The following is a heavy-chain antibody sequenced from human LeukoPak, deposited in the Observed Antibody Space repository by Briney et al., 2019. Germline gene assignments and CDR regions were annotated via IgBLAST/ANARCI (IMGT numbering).Heavy chain of an antibody. D-gene: IGHD3-22*01. Sequence: ASVRVSCKASGYTFTNYHIAWVRQAPGQGLEWMGWVSTNDGNTVYAQRLQGRVTMTTDTSTSVAYMELRSLASDDTAVYYCTRAPPGMTMMTDYWGQGTLVTVSS. V-gene: IGHV1-18*01. CDR2: VSTNDGNT. CDR3: TRAPPGMTMMTDY. CDR1: GYTFTNYH. J-gene: IGHJ4*02.